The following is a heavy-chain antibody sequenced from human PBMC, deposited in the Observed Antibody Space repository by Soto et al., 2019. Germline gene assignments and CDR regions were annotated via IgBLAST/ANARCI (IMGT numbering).Heavy chain of an antibody. V-gene: IGHV1-69*06. D-gene: IGHD4-17*01. CDR2: IIPIFGTA. J-gene: IGHJ4*02. CDR3: ASSIPPPYGGNSEY. CDR1: GYTFIGYH. Sequence: ASVKVSCKTSGYTFIGYHIHWVRQAPGQGLERMGRIIPIFGTANYAQKFQGRVTITADKSTSTAYMELSSLRSEDTAVYYCASSIPPPYGGNSEYWGQGTLVTVSS.